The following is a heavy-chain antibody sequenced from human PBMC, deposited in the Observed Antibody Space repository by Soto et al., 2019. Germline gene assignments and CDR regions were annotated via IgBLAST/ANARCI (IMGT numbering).Heavy chain of an antibody. Sequence: GGSLRLSCAASGFTFRDYYMSWIRQAPGKGLEWVSYISSTGSYAKYADSVKGRFTISRDNAKNSLYLQMNSLRAEDTAVYYCARDSSITPRPLDYWGQGTPVTVSS. CDR2: ISSTGSYA. CDR1: GFTFRDYY. D-gene: IGHD6-6*01. CDR3: ARDSSITPRPLDY. V-gene: IGHV3-11*06. J-gene: IGHJ4*02.